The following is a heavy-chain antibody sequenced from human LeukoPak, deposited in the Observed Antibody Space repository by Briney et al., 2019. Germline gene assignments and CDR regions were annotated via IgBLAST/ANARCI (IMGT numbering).Heavy chain of an antibody. D-gene: IGHD3-3*01. CDR2: ISFDGGTK. Sequence: GTSLRLSCAASGFSFNIYAIHWVRQAPGKGLEWLGAISFDGGTKYYADSVKGRFTISRDNSKNMVYLQIDSLRLEDTAMYHCARGDSGYYIHWGQGTLVTVSS. V-gene: IGHV3-30-3*01. CDR1: GFSFNIYA. CDR3: ARGDSGYYIH. J-gene: IGHJ4*02.